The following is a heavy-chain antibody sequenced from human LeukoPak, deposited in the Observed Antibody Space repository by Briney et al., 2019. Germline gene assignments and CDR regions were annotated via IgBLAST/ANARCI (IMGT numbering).Heavy chain of an antibody. D-gene: IGHD4-17*01. V-gene: IGHV3-23*01. J-gene: IGHJ4*02. CDR2: ISGSGGST. CDR1: GFTFSSYS. Sequence: GGSLRLSCAASGFTFSSYSMNWVRQAPGKGLEWVSAISGSGGSTYYADSVKGRFTISRDNSKNTLYLQMNSLRAEDTAVYYCAKDDTVTSYHFDYWGQGTLVTVSS. CDR3: AKDDTVTSYHFDY.